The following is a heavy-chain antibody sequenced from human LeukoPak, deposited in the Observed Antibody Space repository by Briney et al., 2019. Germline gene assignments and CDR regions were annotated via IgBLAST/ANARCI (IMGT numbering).Heavy chain of an antibody. Sequence: SETLSLTCTVSGGSISIYYWSWIRQPPGKGLEWIGYIYYSGSTNYNPSLKSRVTISVDTSKNQFSLKLSSVTAADTAVYYCARTIVAAGYGMDVWGQGTTVTVSS. V-gene: IGHV4-59*08. D-gene: IGHD6-13*01. CDR1: GGSISIYY. CDR2: IYYSGST. J-gene: IGHJ6*02. CDR3: ARTIVAAGYGMDV.